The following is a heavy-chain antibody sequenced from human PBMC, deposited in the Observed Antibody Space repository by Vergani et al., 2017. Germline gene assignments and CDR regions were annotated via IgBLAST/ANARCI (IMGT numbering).Heavy chain of an antibody. Sequence: QVQLVQSGAEVKKPGSSVKVSCKASGGTFSSYAISWVRQAPGQGLEWMGGIIPIFGTANYSQKFQGRVTITADETTSTDYMGLSSLRYEDTAVYYCARGDEYYDSSGYPPCWFDPWCQGTLVTVSS. J-gene: IGHJ5*02. CDR2: IIPIFGTA. D-gene: IGHD3-22*01. CDR1: GGTFSSYA. V-gene: IGHV1-69*01. CDR3: ARGDEYYDSSGYPPCWFDP.